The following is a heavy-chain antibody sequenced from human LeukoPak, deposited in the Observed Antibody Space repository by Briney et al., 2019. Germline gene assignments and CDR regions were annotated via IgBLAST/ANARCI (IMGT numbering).Heavy chain of an antibody. CDR3: ARKRTDGYISYYFDY. CDR1: GYTFIDYY. V-gene: IGHV1-46*01. CDR2: INPRGGSP. Sequence: ASVKVSCKASGYTFIDYYLHWVRQPPGQGLEWMGIINPRGGSPTYAQNFQGRVTMTRDTSTSTVYMELSSLRSEDTAVYYWARKRTDGYISYYFDYWGQGTLVTVSS. J-gene: IGHJ4*02. D-gene: IGHD5-24*01.